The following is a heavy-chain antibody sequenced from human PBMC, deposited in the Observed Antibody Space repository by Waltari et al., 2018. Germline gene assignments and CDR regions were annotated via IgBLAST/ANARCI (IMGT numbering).Heavy chain of an antibody. CDR3: AKDGNGNYYYYMDV. Sequence: QVQLVESGGGVVQPGGPLRLSCAASGFTFSSYGLHWVRQAPGKGLEGVEFIRYDGSNIYYADSVKGRFTISRDNSKNTLYLQMNSLRAEDTAIYVCAKDGNGNYYYYMDVWGKGTTVTVSS. CDR1: GFTFSSYG. D-gene: IGHD3-3*01. CDR2: IRYDGSNI. V-gene: IGHV3-30*02. J-gene: IGHJ6*03.